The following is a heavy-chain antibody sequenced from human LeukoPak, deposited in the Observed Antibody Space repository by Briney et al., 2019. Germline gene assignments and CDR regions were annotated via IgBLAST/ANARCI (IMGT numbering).Heavy chain of an antibody. J-gene: IGHJ3*02. Sequence: GGSLRLSCAASGFTFSRFSMNWVRQAPGKGLEWVSYVSSSSGTIYYADSVKGRFTISRDNSKNTLYLQMNSLRAEDTAVYYCAKDREYSTTPDAFDIWGQGTMVTVSS. CDR3: AKDREYSTTPDAFDI. D-gene: IGHD6-6*01. CDR1: GFTFSRFS. V-gene: IGHV3-48*01. CDR2: VSSSSGTI.